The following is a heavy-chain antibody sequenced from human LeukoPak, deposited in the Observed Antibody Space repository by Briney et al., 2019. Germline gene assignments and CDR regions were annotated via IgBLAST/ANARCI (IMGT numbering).Heavy chain of an antibody. D-gene: IGHD5-12*01. J-gene: IGHJ3*02. V-gene: IGHV3-7*01. Sequence: GGSLRLSCAASGFTFSSSWMTWVRQAPGKGLDFFGNINPDGSRINYVDSVKGRFTFSRDNAKNSLFLQMNSLRAEDTAVYYCARDSGYNAFDIWGQGTMVTVSS. CDR3: ARDSGYNAFDI. CDR1: GFTFSSSW. CDR2: INPDGSRI.